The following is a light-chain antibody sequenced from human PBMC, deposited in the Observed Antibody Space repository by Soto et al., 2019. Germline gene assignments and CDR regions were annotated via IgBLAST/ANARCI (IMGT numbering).Light chain of an antibody. V-gene: IGLV2-14*01. J-gene: IGLJ1*01. CDR1: SSDVGGYNY. CDR3: SSYTSSSILV. Sequence: QSVLTQPASVSGSPGQSITISFTVTSSDVGGYNYVSWYQQHPGKAPKLMIYEVSDRPSGVSNRFSGSKSGNTASLTISGLQAEDEADYYCSSYTSSSILVFGTGTKVTVL. CDR2: EVS.